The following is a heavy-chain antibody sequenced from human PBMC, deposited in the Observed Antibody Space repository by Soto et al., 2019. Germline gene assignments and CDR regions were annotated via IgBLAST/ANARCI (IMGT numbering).Heavy chain of an antibody. Sequence: ASVKVSCKASGYTFNSYGSSWVRKAPGQGLEWMGWIIAYNGNTNYAQKLQGRVNMTTDTSTSTAYMELRSLRSDDTAVYYCARDRMTVQYYHNGTDVWGQGTTVTVSS. V-gene: IGHV1-18*01. J-gene: IGHJ6*02. CDR3: ARDRMTVQYYHNGTDV. CDR1: GYTFNSYG. CDR2: IIAYNGNT.